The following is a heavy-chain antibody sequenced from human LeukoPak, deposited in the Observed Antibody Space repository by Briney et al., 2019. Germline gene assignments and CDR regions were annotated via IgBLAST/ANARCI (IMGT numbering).Heavy chain of an antibody. V-gene: IGHV4-59*12. CDR3: ATENGFNDY. D-gene: IGHD2-8*01. J-gene: IGHJ4*02. Sequence: KPSETLSLTCAVSGGSINNYYWSWIRQPPGKGLEWIGYIYDSGSTNYNPSLKSRVTISLDTSKNQFSLKLSSVTAADTAVYYCATENGFNDYWGQGTLVTVSS. CDR2: IYDSGST. CDR1: GGSINNYY.